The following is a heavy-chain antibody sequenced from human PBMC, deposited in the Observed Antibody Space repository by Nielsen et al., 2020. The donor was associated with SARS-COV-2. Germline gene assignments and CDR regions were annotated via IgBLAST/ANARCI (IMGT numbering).Heavy chain of an antibody. CDR2: INSDGSST. Sequence: VRQAPGKGLVWVSRINSDGSSTSYADSVKGRFTISRDNAKNTLYLQMNSLRAEDTAVYYCARGNYDFWSGYYPYYYYYYMDVWGKGTTVTVSS. CDR3: ARGNYDFWSGYYPYYYYYYMDV. J-gene: IGHJ6*03. V-gene: IGHV3-74*01. D-gene: IGHD3-3*01.